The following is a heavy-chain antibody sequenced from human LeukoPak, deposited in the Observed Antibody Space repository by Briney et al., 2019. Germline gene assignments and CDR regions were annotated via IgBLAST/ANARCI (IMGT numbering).Heavy chain of an antibody. J-gene: IGHJ4*02. CDR2: IWYDGSNK. CDR3: ARSYSSSRGTFDY. D-gene: IGHD6-6*01. CDR1: GFTFSTYG. Sequence: GGSLRLSCAASGFTFSTYGMHWARQAPGKGLEWVAIIWYDGSNKYYADSVKGRFTISRDNSKNSLYLQMNSLRAEDTAVYYCARSYSSSRGTFDYWGQGTLVTVSS. V-gene: IGHV3-33*03.